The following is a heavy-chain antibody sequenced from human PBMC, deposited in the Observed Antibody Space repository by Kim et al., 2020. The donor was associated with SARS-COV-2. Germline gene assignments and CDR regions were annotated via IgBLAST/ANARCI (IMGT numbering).Heavy chain of an antibody. CDR3: ARGGGGYYFDY. V-gene: IGHV4-59*13. Sequence: SETLSLTCTVSGGSISSYYWSWIRQPPGKGLEWIGYIFYSGSTNYNPSLKSRVTISVDTSKNHFSLKLSSVTAADTAVYYCARGGGGYYFDYWGQGTLVTVFS. CDR2: IFYSGST. J-gene: IGHJ4*02. CDR1: GGSISSYY. D-gene: IGHD3-22*01.